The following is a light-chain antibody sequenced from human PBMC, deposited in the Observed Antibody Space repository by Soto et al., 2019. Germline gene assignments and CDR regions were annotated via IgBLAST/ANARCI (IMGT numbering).Light chain of an antibody. Sequence: QLVLTQPSSLSASPGASASLTCTLRSGFDVGNYKIYWYQHKPGSPPQYLLTYKSDSDNQQGSGVPSRFSGSKDGSANAGVLVISGLQSEDEADYYCVIWHRIAWEFGGGTKLTVL. CDR3: VIWHRIAWE. J-gene: IGLJ3*02. CDR2: YKSDSDN. V-gene: IGLV5-45*03. CDR1: SGFDVGNYK.